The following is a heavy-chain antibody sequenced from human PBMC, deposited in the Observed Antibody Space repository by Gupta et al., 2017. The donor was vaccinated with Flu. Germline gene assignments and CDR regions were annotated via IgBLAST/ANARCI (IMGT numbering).Heavy chain of an antibody. J-gene: IGHJ3*02. D-gene: IGHD3-9*01. V-gene: IGHV4-59*08. CDR1: GGSISRYY. CDR2: IYYSGST. CDR3: ARHQDRGGILTGLDAFDI. Sequence: GGSISRYYWSWIRQPSAKGLEWIVSIYYSGSTNSNPSLKSRVTISVDTSKNQFSLKRSSVSAADTAVYYCARHQDRGGILTGLDAFDIWGQGTMVTVAS.